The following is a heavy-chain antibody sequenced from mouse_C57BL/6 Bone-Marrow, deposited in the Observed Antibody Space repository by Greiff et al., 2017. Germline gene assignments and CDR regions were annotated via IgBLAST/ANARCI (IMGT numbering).Heavy chain of an antibody. V-gene: IGHV1-64*01. Sequence: VQLQQSGAELVKPGASVKLSCKASGYTFTSSWMHWVKQRPGQGLEWIGMIYPEGGSTNYNEKFKGKATLTADKSSSTAYMQLSSLTYEDSAVYSCARPSAYYCDSLDYWGQGTSVTVSA. CDR2: IYPEGGST. J-gene: IGHJ4*01. CDR1: GYTFTSSW. CDR3: ARPSAYYCDSLDY. D-gene: IGHD2-4*01.